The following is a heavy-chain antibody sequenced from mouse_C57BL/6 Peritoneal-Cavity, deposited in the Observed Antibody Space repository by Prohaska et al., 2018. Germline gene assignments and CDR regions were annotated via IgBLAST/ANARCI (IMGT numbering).Heavy chain of an antibody. V-gene: IGHV1-26*01. J-gene: IGHJ1*03. Sequence: HGNCLEWIGDINPNNGGTSYNQKFKGKATLTVDKSSSTAYMELRSLTSEDSAVYYCARSNYYDYDGYWYFDVWGTGTTVTVSS. CDR3: ARSNYYDYDGYWYFDV. D-gene: IGHD2-4*01. CDR2: INPNNGGT.